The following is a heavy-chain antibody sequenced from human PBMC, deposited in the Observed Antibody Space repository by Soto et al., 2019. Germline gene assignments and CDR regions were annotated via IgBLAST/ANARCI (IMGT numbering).Heavy chain of an antibody. D-gene: IGHD3-10*01. CDR3: ASDVGKNY. CDR2: IHSSGNL. CDR1: GASVSSYY. Sequence: SETLSLTCTVSGASVSSYYWSWFRQPVGKGLEWIGRIHSSGNLNYNPSLESRVTMSLDTSKNQFSLRLTSVTAADTALYLCASDVGKNYWGQGIRVTVSS. V-gene: IGHV4-4*07. J-gene: IGHJ4*02.